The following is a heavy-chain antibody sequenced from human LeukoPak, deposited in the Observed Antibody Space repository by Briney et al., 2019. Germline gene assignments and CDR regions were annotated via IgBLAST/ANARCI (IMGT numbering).Heavy chain of an antibody. CDR3: ATVSIIAVAGTPFDY. J-gene: IGHJ4*02. D-gene: IGHD6-19*01. CDR1: GYTLTELS. Sequence: VASVKVSCKVSGYTLTELSMHWVRQAPGKGLEWMGGFDPEDGETIYAKKFQGRVTMTEETSTDTAYMELSSLRSEDTAVYYCATVSIIAVAGTPFDYWGQGTLVTVSS. CDR2: FDPEDGET. V-gene: IGHV1-24*01.